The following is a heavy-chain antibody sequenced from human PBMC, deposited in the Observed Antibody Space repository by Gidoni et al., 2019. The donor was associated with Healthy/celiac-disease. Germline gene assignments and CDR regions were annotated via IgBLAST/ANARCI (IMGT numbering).Heavy chain of an antibody. J-gene: IGHJ6*02. CDR3: ARGRRWGGLYYYYGMDV. CDR1: GGSFRGYY. D-gene: IGHD7-27*01. CDR2: INHSGST. V-gene: IGHV4-34*01. Sequence: QVQLQQRGAGLLKPSEPLYLTCAVYGGSFRGYYWSWIRQPPGKGLEWIGEINHSGSTNYNPSLKSRVTISVDTSKNQFSLKLSSVTAADTAVYYCARGRRWGGLYYYYGMDVWGQGTTVTVSS.